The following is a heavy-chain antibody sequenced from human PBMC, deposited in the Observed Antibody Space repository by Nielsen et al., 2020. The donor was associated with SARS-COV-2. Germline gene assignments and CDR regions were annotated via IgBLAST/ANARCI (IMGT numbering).Heavy chain of an antibody. Sequence: GGSLRLSCEASGFTFSTYGLHWVRQAPGKGLEWVSGISWNSGGIGYADSVKGRFTISRDNAKNSLYLQMNSLRAEDTALYYCATLYYYYGMDVWGQGTTVTVSS. CDR3: ATLYYYYGMDV. CDR1: GFTFSTYG. J-gene: IGHJ6*02. V-gene: IGHV3-9*01. CDR2: ISWNSGGI.